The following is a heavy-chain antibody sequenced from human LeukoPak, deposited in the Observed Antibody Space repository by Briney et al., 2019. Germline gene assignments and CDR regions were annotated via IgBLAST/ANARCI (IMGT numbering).Heavy chain of an antibody. CDR1: GFTFDDYA. D-gene: IGHD1-26*01. V-gene: IGHV3-9*01. CDR2: ISWNSGSI. Sequence: GGSLRLSCAASGFTFDDYAMHWVRQAPGKGLEWVSGISWNSGSIGYADSVKGRFTIPRDNAKNSLYLQMNSLRAEDTALYYCAKDKGIYSGSYTGYSDYWGQGTLVTVSS. CDR3: AKDKGIYSGSYTGYSDY. J-gene: IGHJ4*02.